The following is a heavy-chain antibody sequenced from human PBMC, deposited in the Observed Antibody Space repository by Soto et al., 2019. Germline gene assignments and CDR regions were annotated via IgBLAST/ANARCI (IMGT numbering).Heavy chain of an antibody. Sequence: QVQLVESGGGVVQPGRSLRLSCAASGFIFSTYGMHWVRQAPGKGLEWVGVIWQGGSNKYDAETAKGRFTISRDNSKNMLYQQMNSRRAEDTAVYYCAGAVGPVDYWCQGPLVTVAS. CDR1: GFIFSTYG. D-gene: IGHD1-26*01. J-gene: IGHJ4*02. CDR3: AGAVGPVDY. CDR2: IWQGGSNK. V-gene: IGHV3-33*01.